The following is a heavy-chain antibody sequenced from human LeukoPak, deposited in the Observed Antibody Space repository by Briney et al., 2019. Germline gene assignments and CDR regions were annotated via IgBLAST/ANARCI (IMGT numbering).Heavy chain of an antibody. CDR1: GYTFTGYY. Sequence: ASVKVSCKASGYTFTGYYMHWVRQAPGQGLEWMGWINPNSGGTNYAQKFQGRVTMTRDTSISTAYMELSRLRSDDTAVYYCARDRGDDINWFDPWGQGTLVTVSS. CDR3: ARDRGDDINWFDP. J-gene: IGHJ5*02. V-gene: IGHV1-2*02. CDR2: INPNSGGT. D-gene: IGHD3-9*01.